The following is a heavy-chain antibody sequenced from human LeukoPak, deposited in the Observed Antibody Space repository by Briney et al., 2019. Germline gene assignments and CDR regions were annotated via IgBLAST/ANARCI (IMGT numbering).Heavy chain of an antibody. Sequence: ASVKVSCKASGYTFTSYGISWVRQAPGQGLEWMGWISAYNGNTNYAQKLQGRVTMTTDTSTSTAYMELRSLRSDDTAVYYCATERTYYDSSGKTVDAFDIWGQGTMVTVSS. V-gene: IGHV1-18*01. J-gene: IGHJ3*02. CDR3: ATERTYYDSSGKTVDAFDI. CDR2: ISAYNGNT. CDR1: GYTFTSYG. D-gene: IGHD3-22*01.